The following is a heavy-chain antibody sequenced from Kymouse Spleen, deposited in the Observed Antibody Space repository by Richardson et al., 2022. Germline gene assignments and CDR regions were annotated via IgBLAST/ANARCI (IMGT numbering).Heavy chain of an antibody. Sequence: QVQLQESGPGLVKPSETLSLTCTVSGGSVSSGSYYWSWIRQPPGKGLEWIGYIYYSGSTNYNPSLKSRVTISVDTSKNQFSLKLSSVTAADTAVYYCARTLYDISFQHWGQGTLVTVSS. CDR3: ARTLYDISFQH. CDR2: IYYSGST. CDR1: GGSVSSGSYY. J-gene: IGHJ1*01. V-gene: IGHV4-61*01. D-gene: IGHD3-9*01.